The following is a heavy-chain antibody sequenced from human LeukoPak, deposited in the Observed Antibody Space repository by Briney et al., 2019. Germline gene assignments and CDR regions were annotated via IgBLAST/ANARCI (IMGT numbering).Heavy chain of an antibody. CDR2: INPSGGYT. CDR1: GYTFTSYY. J-gene: IGHJ6*03. Sequence: GASVKVSCKASGYTFTSYYMHWVRQAPGQGLEWMGIINPSGGYTYYAQKFQGRVTMTRDTSTSTVYMELSSLRSEDTAVYYCARERLQQQLVYGYYYYYMDVWGKGTTVTVSS. CDR3: ARERLQQQLVYGYYYYYMDV. V-gene: IGHV1-46*01. D-gene: IGHD6-13*01.